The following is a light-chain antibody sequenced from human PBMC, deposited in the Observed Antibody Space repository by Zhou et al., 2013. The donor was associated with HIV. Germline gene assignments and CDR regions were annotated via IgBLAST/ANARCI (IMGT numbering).Light chain of an antibody. CDR1: QSVTTY. V-gene: IGKV3-20*01. CDR3: QQYGTSVT. CDR2: GAS. Sequence: ETVLTQSPATLSLSPGERATLSCRASQSVTTYLAWFQQKPGQAPRLLIYGASNRATGIPARFSGSGSGTDFTLTISRLEPEDFAVYYYQQYGTSVTFGGGTKVEIK. J-gene: IGKJ4*01.